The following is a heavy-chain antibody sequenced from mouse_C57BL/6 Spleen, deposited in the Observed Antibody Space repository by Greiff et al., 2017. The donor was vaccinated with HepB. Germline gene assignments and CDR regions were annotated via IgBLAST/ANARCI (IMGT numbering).Heavy chain of an antibody. CDR3: ARVGRSRSWDYFDY. V-gene: IGHV3-6*01. CDR1: GYSITSGYY. J-gene: IGHJ2*01. D-gene: IGHD3-3*01. CDR2: ISYDGSN. Sequence: EVKLVESGPGLVKPSQSLSLTCSVTGYSITSGYYWNWIRQFPGNKLEWMGYISYDGSNNYNPSLKNRISITRDTSKNQFFLKLNSVTTEDTATYYCARVGRSRSWDYFDYWGQGTTLTVSS.